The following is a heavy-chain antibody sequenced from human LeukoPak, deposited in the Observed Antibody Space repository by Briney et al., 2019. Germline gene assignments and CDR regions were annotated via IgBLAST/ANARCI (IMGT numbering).Heavy chain of an antibody. CDR2: IYPGDSDT. CDR3: ARVLIRGDEIDY. Sequence: GESLKISCQGSGYSFSTYWITWVRQMPGKGLEWMGVIYPGDSDTRYSPSFQGQVTISTDESVSTAYLQWTSLRASDSAMYYCARVLIRGDEIDYWGQGTLVTVSS. CDR1: GYSFSTYW. V-gene: IGHV5-51*01. D-gene: IGHD2-21*01. J-gene: IGHJ4*02.